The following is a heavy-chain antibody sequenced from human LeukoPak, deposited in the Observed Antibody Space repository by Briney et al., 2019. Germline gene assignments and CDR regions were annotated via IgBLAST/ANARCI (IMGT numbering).Heavy chain of an antibody. V-gene: IGHV3-30*02. Sequence: PGGSLRLSCAASGFTFSSYGMHWVRQAPGKGLEWVAFIRYDGSNKYYADSVKGRFTISRDNSKNTLYLQMNSLRAEDTAVYYCASSLTDYYGSGSYYTFDYWGQGTLVTVSS. CDR1: GFTFSSYG. CDR2: IRYDGSNK. CDR3: ASSLTDYYGSGSYYTFDY. J-gene: IGHJ4*02. D-gene: IGHD3-10*01.